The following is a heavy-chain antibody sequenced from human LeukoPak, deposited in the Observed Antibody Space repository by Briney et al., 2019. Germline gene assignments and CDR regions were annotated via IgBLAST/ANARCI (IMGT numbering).Heavy chain of an antibody. J-gene: IGHJ3*02. V-gene: IGHV4-39*07. CDR1: GGSISSSSYY. D-gene: IGHD6-19*01. CDR3: ARDHGWRVDFDI. Sequence: SETLSLTCTVSGGSISSSSYYWGWIRQPPGKGLEWIGSIYYSGSTYYNPSLKSRVTISVDTSKNQFSLKLSSVTAADTAVYYCARDHGWRVDFDIWGQGTMVTVSS. CDR2: IYYSGST.